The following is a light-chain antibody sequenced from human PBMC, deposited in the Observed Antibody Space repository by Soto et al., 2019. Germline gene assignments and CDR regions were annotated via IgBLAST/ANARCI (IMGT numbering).Light chain of an antibody. Sequence: DIQMTQSPSSLSASVGDRVTITCQASQDISNYLNWYQQKPGKAPKLLIYDASNLETGVPSRFSGSRSGTDFTFTIRSLQPEDIATYYCQQYDNLPITFGQETRLEIK. CDR3: QQYDNLPIT. CDR2: DAS. V-gene: IGKV1-33*01. J-gene: IGKJ5*01. CDR1: QDISNY.